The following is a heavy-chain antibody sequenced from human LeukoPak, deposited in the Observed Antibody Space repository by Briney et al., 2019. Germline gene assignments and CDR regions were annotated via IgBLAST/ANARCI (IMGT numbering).Heavy chain of an antibody. CDR3: ARDRYYYGSGSYYNFDY. CDR1: GYTFTRYY. CDR2: INASGGST. V-gene: IGHV1-46*01. J-gene: IGHJ4*02. D-gene: IGHD3-10*01. Sequence: ASVKVSCKASGYTFTRYYMHWVRQAPGQGLEWMGIINASGGSTSYAPKFQGRVTMTRDTSTSTVYMELSSLRSEDTAVYYCARDRYYYGSGSYYNFDYWGQGTLVTVSS.